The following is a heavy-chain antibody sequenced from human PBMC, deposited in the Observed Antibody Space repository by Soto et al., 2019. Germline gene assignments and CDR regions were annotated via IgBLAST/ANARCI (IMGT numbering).Heavy chain of an antibody. CDR1: GFTVSSHA. D-gene: IGHD6-19*01. J-gene: IGHJ4*02. CDR2: ISGSGGST. V-gene: IGHV3-23*01. CDR3: AKGIGVSVAGTDY. Sequence: EVQLLESGGGLVQPGGSLRLSCVASGFTVSSHAMSWVRQAPGKGLEWVSGISGSGGSTYYAYSVKGRFSISRDNSENTHYLQMNSLSVEDTSVDYCAKGIGVSVAGTDYWGQGTLVTVSS.